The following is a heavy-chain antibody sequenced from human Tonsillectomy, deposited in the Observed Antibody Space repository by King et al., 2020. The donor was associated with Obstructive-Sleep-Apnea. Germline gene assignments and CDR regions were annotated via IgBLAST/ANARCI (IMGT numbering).Heavy chain of an antibody. Sequence: VQLVESGAEVKNPGASVKVSCKASGYTFSGYYMHWVRQAPGQGLEWMGWINPNNGGTNYVQKFQGRVTMTRDTSINTAYMELSVLRSDDTAVYYCARGGAVASTFWPNWFDPWGQGTLVTVSS. D-gene: IGHD6-19*01. J-gene: IGHJ5*02. CDR2: INPNNGGT. V-gene: IGHV1-2*02. CDR1: GYTFSGYY. CDR3: ARGGAVASTFWPNWFDP.